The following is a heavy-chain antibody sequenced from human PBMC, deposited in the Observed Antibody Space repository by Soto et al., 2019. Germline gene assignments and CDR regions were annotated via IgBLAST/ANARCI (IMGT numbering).Heavy chain of an antibody. J-gene: IGHJ4*02. D-gene: IGHD1-20*01. CDR2: IFSGGVGT. Sequence: PGGSLRLSCSASGSTVSTYTMGWVRLAPGKGLEWVSTIFSGGVGTEYADSVTGRFSITRDNSENIVYLQMNSLRVDDTAVYYCARDRQPDGISTFDYWGRGTLVTSSS. CDR1: GSTVSTYT. CDR3: ARDRQPDGISTFDY. V-gene: IGHV3-23*01.